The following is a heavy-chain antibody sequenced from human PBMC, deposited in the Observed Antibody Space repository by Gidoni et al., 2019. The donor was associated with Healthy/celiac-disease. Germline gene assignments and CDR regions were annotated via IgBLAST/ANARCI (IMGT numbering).Heavy chain of an antibody. V-gene: IGHV4-4*07. Sequence: QVQLQESGPGLVKPSETLSLTCTVSGGSISRYYWSWIRQPAGKGLEWIGRIYTSGSTNYSPSLKSRVTMSVDTSKNQFSLKLSSVTAADTAVYYCARDKGGYSYGEIDYWGQGTLVTVSS. J-gene: IGHJ4*02. CDR2: IYTSGST. CDR1: GGSISRYY. CDR3: ARDKGGYSYGEIDY. D-gene: IGHD5-18*01.